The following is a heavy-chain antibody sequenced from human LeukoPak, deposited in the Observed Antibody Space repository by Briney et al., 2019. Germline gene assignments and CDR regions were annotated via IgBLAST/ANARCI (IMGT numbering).Heavy chain of an antibody. V-gene: IGHV3-53*01. J-gene: IGHJ5*02. CDR1: GFTFSSYA. Sequence: GGSLRLSCAASGFTFSSYAMSWVRQAPGKGLEWVSVIYSGGRTYYADSVKGRFTISRDNSKNTLYLQMNSLRAEDTAVYYCARDRPFDPWGQGTLVTVSS. D-gene: IGHD6-6*01. CDR3: ARDRPFDP. CDR2: IYSGGRT.